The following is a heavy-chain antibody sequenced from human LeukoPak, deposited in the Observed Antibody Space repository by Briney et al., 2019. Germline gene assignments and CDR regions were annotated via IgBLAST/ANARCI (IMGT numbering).Heavy chain of an antibody. D-gene: IGHD6-19*01. CDR2: IIPIFGTA. V-gene: IGHV1-69*13. CDR1: GGTFSSYA. J-gene: IGHJ4*02. Sequence: SVKVSCKASGGTFSSYAISWVRQAPGQGLEWMGGIIPIFGTANYAQKFQGRVTITADESTSTAYMELSSLRSEDTAMYYCAREGGWTTGIFDYWGQGTLVTVSS. CDR3: AREGGWTTGIFDY.